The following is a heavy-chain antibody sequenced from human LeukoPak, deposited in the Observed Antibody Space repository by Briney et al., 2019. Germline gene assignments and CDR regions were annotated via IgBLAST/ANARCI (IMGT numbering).Heavy chain of an antibody. V-gene: IGHV4-61*02. CDR3: ARAERYCSSTSCYPYYFDY. D-gene: IGHD2-2*01. CDR1: GGSISSGSYY. J-gene: IGHJ4*02. CDR2: IYTSGST. Sequence: NPSETLSLTCTVSGGSISSGSYYWSWIRQPAGKGLEWIGRIYTSGSTNYNPSLKSRVTISVDTSKNQFSLKLSSVTAADTAVYYCARAERYCSSTSCYPYYFDYWGQGTLVTVSS.